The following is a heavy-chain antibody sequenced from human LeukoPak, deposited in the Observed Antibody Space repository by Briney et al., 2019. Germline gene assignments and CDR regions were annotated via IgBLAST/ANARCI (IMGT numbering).Heavy chain of an antibody. CDR1: GFTFSSYG. CDR3: AREDGDHALDY. Sequence: GGSLRLSCAASGFTFSSYGMHWVRQAPGKGLEWVAVIWYDGSNKYYADSVKGRFTISRDNSKNTLYLQMNSLRAEDTAVYYCAREDGDHALDYWGQGTLVTVSS. D-gene: IGHD4-17*01. J-gene: IGHJ4*02. V-gene: IGHV3-33*01. CDR2: IWYDGSNK.